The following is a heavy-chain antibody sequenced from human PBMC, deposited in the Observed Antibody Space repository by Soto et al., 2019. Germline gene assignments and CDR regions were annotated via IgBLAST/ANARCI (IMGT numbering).Heavy chain of an antibody. D-gene: IGHD3-22*01. CDR3: ARDGLQYYYDSSDHDAFDI. CDR2: IWYDGSNK. J-gene: IGHJ3*02. V-gene: IGHV3-33*01. CDR1: GVNFRDHG. Sequence: PGGALRLPWAAAGVNFRDHGGHRVRQAPGKGLGWVAVIWYDGSNKYYADSVKGRFTISRDNSKNTLYLQMNSLRAEDTAVYYCARDGLQYYYDSSDHDAFDIWGQGTMVTVSS.